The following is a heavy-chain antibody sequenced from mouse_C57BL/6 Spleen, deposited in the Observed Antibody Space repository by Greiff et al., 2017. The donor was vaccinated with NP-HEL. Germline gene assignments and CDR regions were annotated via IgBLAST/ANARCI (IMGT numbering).Heavy chain of an antibody. Sequence: QVQLKESGAELVKPGASVKLSCKASGYTFTEYTIHWVKQRSEQGLEWIGWFYPGSGSIKYNEKFKDKATLTADKSSSTVYMELSRLTSEDSAVYFGARHTRGNYYFDYWGQGTTLTVSS. CDR1: GYTFTEYT. V-gene: IGHV1-62-2*01. D-gene: IGHD2-1*01. CDR3: ARHTRGNYYFDY. J-gene: IGHJ2*01. CDR2: FYPGSGSI.